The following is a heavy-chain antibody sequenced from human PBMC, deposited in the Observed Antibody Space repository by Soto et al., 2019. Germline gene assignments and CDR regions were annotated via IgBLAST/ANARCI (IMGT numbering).Heavy chain of an antibody. D-gene: IGHD3-16*02. Sequence: PSETLSLTCAVYGGSFSGYYWSWIRQPPGKGLEWIGEINHSGSTNYNPSLKSRVTISVDTSKNQFSLKLSSVTAADTAVYYCARATFGGVIVIWGQGTLVTVSS. CDR2: INHSGST. J-gene: IGHJ4*02. CDR3: ARATFGGVIVI. V-gene: IGHV4-34*01. CDR1: GGSFSGYY.